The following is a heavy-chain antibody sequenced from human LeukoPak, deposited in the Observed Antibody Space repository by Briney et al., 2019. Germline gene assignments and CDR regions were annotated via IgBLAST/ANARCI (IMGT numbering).Heavy chain of an antibody. Sequence: GGSLRLSCAASGFTFSNYWMSWVRQAPGKGLEWVANIKQDGSEKYYVDSVKGRFTISRDNAKNSLYLQMNSLRAEDTAVYHCANLPASGNFDYWGQGTLVTVSS. V-gene: IGHV3-7*01. CDR1: GFTFSNYW. J-gene: IGHJ4*02. D-gene: IGHD6-13*01. CDR3: ANLPASGNFDY. CDR2: IKQDGSEK.